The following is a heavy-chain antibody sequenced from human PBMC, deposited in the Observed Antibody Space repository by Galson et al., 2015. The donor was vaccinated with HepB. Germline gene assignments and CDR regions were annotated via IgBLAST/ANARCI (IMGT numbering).Heavy chain of an antibody. CDR1: GFSLSSSGMC. V-gene: IGHV2-70*01. CDR2: IDWDDDK. J-gene: IGHJ4*02. Sequence: PALVKPTQTLTLTCTFSGFSLSSSGMCVSWIRQPPGKALEWLALIDWDDDKYYSSSLKTRLTISKDTSKNQVVLTMTNMDPVDTATYYCARSPYSSGWYYYFDYWGQGTLVTVSS. D-gene: IGHD6-19*01. CDR3: ARSPYSSGWYYYFDY.